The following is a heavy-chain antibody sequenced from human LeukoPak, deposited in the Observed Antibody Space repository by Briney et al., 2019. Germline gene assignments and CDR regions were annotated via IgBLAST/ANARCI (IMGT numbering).Heavy chain of an antibody. D-gene: IGHD4-17*01. V-gene: IGHV1-18*01. Sequence: ASVKVSCKASGYTFTSYGISWVRQAPGQGLEWMRWISAYNGNTNYAQKLQGRVTMTTDTSTSTAYMELRSLRSDDTAVYYCARGDYGDYPYGMDVWGQGTTVTVSS. CDR3: ARGDYGDYPYGMDV. CDR2: ISAYNGNT. J-gene: IGHJ6*02. CDR1: GYTFTSYG.